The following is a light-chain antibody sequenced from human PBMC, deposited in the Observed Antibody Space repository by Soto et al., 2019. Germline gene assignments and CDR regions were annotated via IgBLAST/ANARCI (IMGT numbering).Light chain of an antibody. Sequence: EIVLTQSPGTLSLSPGERATLSCRASQSVSSNYLAWYQQKPGQAPRLLIYGASSRATGIPDRFSGSGSGTDFTLTISRLEPEDFAVYYCQQYDNWPRTFGQGTKVAIK. CDR3: QQYDNWPRT. J-gene: IGKJ1*01. CDR1: QSVSSNY. CDR2: GAS. V-gene: IGKV3-20*01.